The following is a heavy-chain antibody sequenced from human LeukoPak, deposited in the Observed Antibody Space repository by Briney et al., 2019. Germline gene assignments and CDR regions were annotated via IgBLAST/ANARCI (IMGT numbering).Heavy chain of an antibody. CDR1: VDSMNSGGYS. CDR2: IYHDGRT. D-gene: IGHD3-10*01. J-gene: IGHJ2*01. Sequence: SETLSLTCAVSVDSMNSGGYSWPWIRQPPGKGLEWIGCIYHDGRTYSNPSLKTRITISVDRSNNQFSRTLTSLTAADTAIYYCARGSRWVGDHERGYLDLWGRGTLVTVSS. CDR3: ARGSRWVGDHERGYLDL. V-gene: IGHV4-30-2*01.